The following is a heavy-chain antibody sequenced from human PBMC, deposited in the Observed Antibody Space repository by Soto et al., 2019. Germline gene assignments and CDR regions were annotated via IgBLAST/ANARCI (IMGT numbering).Heavy chain of an antibody. Sequence: GGSLRLSCAASGFTFSSYAMSWVRQAPGKGLEWVSGISGRGDSTYYADSVKGRFTISRDNSKNTLYLQMNSLRAEDTAVYYCAKDILAGYYSGWWFFDYWGQGTPVTVSS. V-gene: IGHV3-23*01. CDR1: GFTFSSYA. J-gene: IGHJ4*02. CDR2: ISGRGDST. CDR3: AKDILAGYYSGWWFFDY. D-gene: IGHD3-9*01.